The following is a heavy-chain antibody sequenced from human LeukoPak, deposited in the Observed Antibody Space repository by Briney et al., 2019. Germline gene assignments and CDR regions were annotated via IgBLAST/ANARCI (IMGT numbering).Heavy chain of an antibody. D-gene: IGHD4-17*01. CDR2: ISASGGTT. V-gene: IGHV3-23*01. CDR1: GFTFSSYW. J-gene: IGHJ4*02. Sequence: GGSLRLSCAASGFTFSSYWMDWVRQAPGKGLEWVSAISASGGTTYYADSVRGRFTISRDNSKNTLYLQINSLRAEDTAVYYCAKVISAGIGDYYFDYWGQGTLVTVSS. CDR3: AKVISAGIGDYYFDY.